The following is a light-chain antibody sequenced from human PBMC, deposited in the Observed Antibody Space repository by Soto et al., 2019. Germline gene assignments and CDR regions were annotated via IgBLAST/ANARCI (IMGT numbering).Light chain of an antibody. CDR2: DAA. CDR1: QNVRSY. Sequence: EIVLTQSPATLSVSPGERSTLSGRSSQNVRSYLAWYQQKPGQALRLLIYDAANRATGIPARFSGSGSGTDFTLTISSLEPEDFAVYYCQQRSNWPPITFGQGTRLEIK. V-gene: IGKV3-11*01. CDR3: QQRSNWPPIT. J-gene: IGKJ5*01.